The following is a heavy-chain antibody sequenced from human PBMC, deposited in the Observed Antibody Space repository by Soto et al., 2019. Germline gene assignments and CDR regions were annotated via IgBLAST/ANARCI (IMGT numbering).Heavy chain of an antibody. CDR1: GYTFTSYG. D-gene: IGHD3-16*01. V-gene: IGHV1-18*01. CDR2: INGYTGNT. CDR3: ARSWVTGKGGIDV. Sequence: QVQLVQSGAEVKKPGASVKVSCKASGYTFTSYGLTWVRQAPGQGLEWMGWINGYTGNTNNAQKFQGRTTMTTVTSTNTAYLELWTLISDDTAVYYCARSWVTGKGGIDVWGQGTTVTVSS. J-gene: IGHJ6*02.